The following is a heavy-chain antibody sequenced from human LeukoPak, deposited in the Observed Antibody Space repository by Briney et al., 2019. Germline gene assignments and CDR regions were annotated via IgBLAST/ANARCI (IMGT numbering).Heavy chain of an antibody. CDR3: ARGRHNDFWSGWPSYYYYYYMDV. Sequence: ASVKVSCKASGYTFSGYYMNWVRQAPGQGPEWMGWINANSGGTNYAQKFQGRITMTRDTSISTAYMELSSLRSEDTAVYYCARGRHNDFWSGWPSYYYYYYMDVWGKGTTVTVSS. CDR1: GYTFSGYY. D-gene: IGHD3-3*01. J-gene: IGHJ6*03. V-gene: IGHV1-2*02. CDR2: INANSGGT.